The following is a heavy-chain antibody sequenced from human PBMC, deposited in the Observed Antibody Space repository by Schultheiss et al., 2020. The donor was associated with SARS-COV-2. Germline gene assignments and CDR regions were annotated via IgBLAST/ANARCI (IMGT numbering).Heavy chain of an antibody. Sequence: SETLSLTCTVSGGSISSYYWSWIRQPAGKGLEWIGRIYTSGSTNYNPSLKCRVTISVDTSKNQFSLKLSSVTAADTAVYYCARLAFITGEPRDYWGQGTLVTVSS. V-gene: IGHV4-4*07. J-gene: IGHJ4*02. CDR1: GGSISSYY. D-gene: IGHD1-14*01. CDR3: ARLAFITGEPRDY. CDR2: IYTSGST.